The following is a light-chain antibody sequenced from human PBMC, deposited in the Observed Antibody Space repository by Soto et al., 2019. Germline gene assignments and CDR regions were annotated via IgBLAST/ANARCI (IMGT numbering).Light chain of an antibody. CDR1: QSISSY. Sequence: DIQMTQSPSSLSASVGDRVTITCRASQSISSYLNWYQQKPGKAHKXLIYAASSLQSGVPSRFSGSGSGTDFTLTISSLQPEDFATYYCQQSYSTPRTFGQGTKVDIK. V-gene: IGKV1-39*01. CDR3: QQSYSTPRT. CDR2: AAS. J-gene: IGKJ1*01.